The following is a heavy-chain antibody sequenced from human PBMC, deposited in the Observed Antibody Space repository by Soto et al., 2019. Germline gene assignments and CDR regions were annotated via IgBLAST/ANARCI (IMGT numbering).Heavy chain of an antibody. V-gene: IGHV3-33*01. D-gene: IGHD1-1*01. Sequence: GGSLRLSCAASGFTFSSYGMHWVRQAPGKGLEWVAVIWYDGSNKYYADSVKGRFTISRDNSKNTLYLQMNSLRAEDTAVYYCARGGTEYYFDNWGQGTLVTVSS. CDR3: ARGGTEYYFDN. CDR2: IWYDGSNK. CDR1: GFTFSSYG. J-gene: IGHJ4*02.